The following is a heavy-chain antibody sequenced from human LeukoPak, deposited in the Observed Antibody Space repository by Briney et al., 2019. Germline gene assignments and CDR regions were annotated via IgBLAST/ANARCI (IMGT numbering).Heavy chain of an antibody. J-gene: IGHJ4*02. CDR1: GGSISSYY. CDR3: ARELGYSGYDFGY. CDR2: IYYSGST. D-gene: IGHD5-12*01. V-gene: IGHV4-59*01. Sequence: PSETLSLTCTVSGGSISSYYWSWTRQPPGKGLEWIGYIYYSGSTNYNPSLKSRVTISVDTSKNQFSLKLSSVTAADTAVYYCARELGYSGYDFGYWGQGTLVTVSS.